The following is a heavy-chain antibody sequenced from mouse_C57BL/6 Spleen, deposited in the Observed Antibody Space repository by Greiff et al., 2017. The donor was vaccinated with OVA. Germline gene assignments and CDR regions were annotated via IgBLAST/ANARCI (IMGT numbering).Heavy chain of an antibody. CDR3: ARITTVPDYFDY. J-gene: IGHJ2*01. V-gene: IGHV1-54*01. CDR2: ITPGSGGT. D-gene: IGHD1-1*01. CDR1: GYAFTNYL. Sequence: QVHVKQSGAELVRPGTSVKVSCKASGYAFTNYLIEWVKQRPGQGLEWIGVITPGSGGTNYNEKFKGKATLPADKSSHTASMPLSSLTSEDSAVYFCARITTVPDYFDYWGQGTTLTVSS.